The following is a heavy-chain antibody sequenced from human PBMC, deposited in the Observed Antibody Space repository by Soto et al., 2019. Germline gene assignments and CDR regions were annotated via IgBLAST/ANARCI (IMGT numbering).Heavy chain of an antibody. D-gene: IGHD1-26*01. Sequence: SETLSLTCTISGGSISVYYWSWIRQPPGKRLEWIGYVYYSGSTYYNPSLKSRVTISVDTSKNQFSLKLSSVTAADTAVYYCARAGVGATSDYWGQGTLVTVSS. J-gene: IGHJ4*02. V-gene: IGHV4-59*08. CDR3: ARAGVGATSDY. CDR2: VYYSGST. CDR1: GGSISVYY.